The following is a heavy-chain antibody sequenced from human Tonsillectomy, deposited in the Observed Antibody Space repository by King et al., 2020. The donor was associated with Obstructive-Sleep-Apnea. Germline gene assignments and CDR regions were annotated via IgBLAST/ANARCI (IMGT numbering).Heavy chain of an antibody. Sequence: QMQLQESGPGLVKPSETLSLTCTVSGGSIRTYSWSWIRQSPGKGLEWIGYFFYNGSTNYNPSLKSRVTISADTSKNLFSLRLNSVTAADTAVYYCARHPVSISGMDVWGQGTTVTVSS. CDR2: FFYNGST. CDR3: ARHPVSISGMDV. V-gene: IGHV4-59*08. J-gene: IGHJ6*02. CDR1: GGSIRTYS.